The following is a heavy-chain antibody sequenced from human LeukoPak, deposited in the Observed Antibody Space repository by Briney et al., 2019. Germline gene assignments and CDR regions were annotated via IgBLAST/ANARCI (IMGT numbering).Heavy chain of an antibody. J-gene: IGHJ4*02. Sequence: GSVKVSCKVSGDTFTSYDINWVRQATGQGVEWRGGMNPNSGNTGTAQKFKGRFTMTRNTSISTAYMELSSLRSEDTAVYYCASSAWDSSGYSLVDWGQGTLVTVSS. CDR2: MNPNSGNT. CDR1: GDTFTSYD. CDR3: ASSAWDSSGYSLVD. V-gene: IGHV1-8*01. D-gene: IGHD3-22*01.